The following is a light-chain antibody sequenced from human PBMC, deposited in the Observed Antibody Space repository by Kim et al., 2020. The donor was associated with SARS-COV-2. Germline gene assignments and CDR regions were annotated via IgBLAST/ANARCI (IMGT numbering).Light chain of an antibody. J-gene: IGKJ1*01. CDR2: GAS. CDR1: RKIASSY. Sequence: REGDAISSTTARKIASSYLAAYQQNPRPAPPRLISGASSGATAGPARFSSGGSGTDVSLTVSRLAAEDAAVYFYHQYDTSHRTFGQGTKVDIK. V-gene: IGKV3-20*01. CDR3: HQYDTSHRT.